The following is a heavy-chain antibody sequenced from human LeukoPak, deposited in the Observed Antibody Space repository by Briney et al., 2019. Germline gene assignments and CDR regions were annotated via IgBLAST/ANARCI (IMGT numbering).Heavy chain of an antibody. J-gene: IGHJ4*02. CDR3: AKDRMRDDIVVVPAATGFDY. CDR2: ISGSGGST. Sequence: GGSLRLSCAASAFTFSSYAMSCVRQAPGKGLEWVSAISGSGGSTYYADSVEGRFTISRDNSKNTLYLQMNSLRAEDTAVYYCAKDRMRDDIVVVPAATGFDYWGQGTLVTVSS. V-gene: IGHV3-23*01. CDR1: AFTFSSYA. D-gene: IGHD2-2*01.